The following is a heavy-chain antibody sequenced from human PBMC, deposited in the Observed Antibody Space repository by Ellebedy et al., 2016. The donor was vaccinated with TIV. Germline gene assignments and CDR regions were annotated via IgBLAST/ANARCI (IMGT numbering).Heavy chain of an antibody. Sequence: SETLSLTCTVSGGSISSSNYYCVWIRQPPGKGLEWIGSFFYRGTSYYNPSLKSRVTISLDTSKNQFSLKLSSVTAADTAVYYCASLATTNVDYWGQGTLVTVSS. D-gene: IGHD2-8*01. CDR2: FFYRGTS. V-gene: IGHV4-39*07. J-gene: IGHJ4*02. CDR1: GGSISSSNYY. CDR3: ASLATTNVDY.